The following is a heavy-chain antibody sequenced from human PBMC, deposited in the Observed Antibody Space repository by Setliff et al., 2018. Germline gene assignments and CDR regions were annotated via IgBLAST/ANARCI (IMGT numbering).Heavy chain of an antibody. V-gene: IGHV4-39*07. J-gene: IGHJ4*02. CDR3: ARTGDYYNFYAY. CDR2: IFYGGST. CDR1: GASISSSSYY. Sequence: PSETLSLTCTVSGASISSSSYYWAWIRQPPGRGLELIGSIFYGGSTYYNPSLKSRVTISIDASKNQFSLKLDSVTAADTAVYYCARTGDYYNFYAYWGQGTLVTVSS. D-gene: IGHD3-3*01.